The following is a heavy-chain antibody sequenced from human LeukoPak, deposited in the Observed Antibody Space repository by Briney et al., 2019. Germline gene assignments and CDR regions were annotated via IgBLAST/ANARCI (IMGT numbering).Heavy chain of an antibody. CDR1: GDSFSSGGY. V-gene: IGHV4-31*03. Sequence: SETLSLTCTVSGDSFSSGGYSWIRQLLGMGLEWIGYVFSSGRTYYNASLKSRVTISLATSKNQFSLRLSSVTAADTAVYYCARARTQYSDGSGLNWFDPWGQGTLVTVSS. CDR2: VFSSGRT. J-gene: IGHJ5*02. D-gene: IGHD3-22*01. CDR3: ARARTQYSDGSGLNWFDP.